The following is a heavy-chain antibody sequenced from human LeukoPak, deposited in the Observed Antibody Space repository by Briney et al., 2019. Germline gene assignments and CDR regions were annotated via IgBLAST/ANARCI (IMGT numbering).Heavy chain of an antibody. J-gene: IGHJ3*02. CDR3: ARDRPGIAVAGDAFDI. D-gene: IGHD6-19*01. V-gene: IGHV4-59*01. CDR1: GGSISSYY. Sequence: PSETLSLTCTVSGGSISSYYWSWIRQPPGKGLEWIGYIYNRGSNTNYNPSLKSRVTISVDMSKNQFSLKLRSVTAADTAVYFCARDRPGIAVAGDAFDIWGQGTMVTVSS. CDR2: IYNRGSNT.